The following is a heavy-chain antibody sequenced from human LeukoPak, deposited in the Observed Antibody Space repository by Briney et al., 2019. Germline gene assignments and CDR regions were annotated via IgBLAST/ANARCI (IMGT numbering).Heavy chain of an antibody. CDR3: ARPITGFGELSGAFDI. J-gene: IGHJ3*02. V-gene: IGHV5-51*01. D-gene: IGHD3-10*01. CDR2: IYPGDSDT. CDR1: GYSFTTYW. Sequence: GESLKISCKGSGYSFTTYWIAWVRQMPGKGLEWMGIIYPGDSDTRYSPSSQGQVTISADKSISTAYLQWSSLQASDTAMYYCARPITGFGELSGAFDIWGQGTMVTVSS.